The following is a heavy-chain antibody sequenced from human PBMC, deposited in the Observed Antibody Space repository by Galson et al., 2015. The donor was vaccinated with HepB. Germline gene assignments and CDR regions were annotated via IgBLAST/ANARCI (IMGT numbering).Heavy chain of an antibody. D-gene: IGHD7-27*01. V-gene: IGHV5-10-1*01. J-gene: IGHJ4*02. Sequence: QSGAEVKKPGESLRISCKGSGYTFSTYWISWVHQVPGKGLEWMGRIDPSDSYTDYGPSFHGHVTMTADKSISTAYLHWSSLKASDTAMYYCARRAELGMNIDYWGQGTLVTVSS. CDR2: IDPSDSYT. CDR3: ARRAELGMNIDY. CDR1: GYTFSTYW.